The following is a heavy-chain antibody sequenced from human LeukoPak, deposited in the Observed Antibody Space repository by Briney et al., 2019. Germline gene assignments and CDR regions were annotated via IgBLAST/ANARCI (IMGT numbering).Heavy chain of an antibody. CDR3: ARLPYSSSWYRDY. J-gene: IGHJ4*02. CDR2: ISYDGSNK. V-gene: IGHV3-30*03. CDR1: GFTFSSYG. Sequence: GRSLRLSCAASGFTFSSYGMHWVRQAPGKGLEWVAVISYDGSNKYYADSVKGRFTISRDNSKNTLYLQMNSLRAEDTAVYYCARLPYSSSWYRDYWGQGTLVTVSS. D-gene: IGHD6-13*01.